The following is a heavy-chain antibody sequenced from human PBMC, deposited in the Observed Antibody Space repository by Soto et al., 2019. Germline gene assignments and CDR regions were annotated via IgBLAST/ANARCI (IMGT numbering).Heavy chain of an antibody. CDR2: ISGYNANT. J-gene: IGHJ6*02. V-gene: IGHV1-18*01. CDR3: XXXXXXXXXYYGLDV. Sequence: QVQLVQSGAEVKKPGASVKVSCKASGYSFTRYGISWVRQAPGQGLEWMGWISGYNANTNYPENLQGRVTMTTDTSTSTXXXXXXXXXXXXXXXXXXXXXXXXXXXYYGLDVWGQGTTVTVSS. CDR1: GYSFTRYG.